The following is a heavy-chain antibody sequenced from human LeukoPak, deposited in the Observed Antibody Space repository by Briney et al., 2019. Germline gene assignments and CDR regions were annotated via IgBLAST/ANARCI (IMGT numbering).Heavy chain of an antibody. CDR3: AKSGGIVFDY. J-gene: IGHJ4*02. CDR2: IRYDGSNK. D-gene: IGHD1-26*01. Sequence: GGSLRLSCAASGFTFSSYAMSWVRQAPGKGLEWVAFIRYDGSNKYYADSVKGRFTISRDNSKNTLYLQMNSLRAEDTAVYYCAKSGGIVFDYWGQGTLVTVSS. V-gene: IGHV3-30*02. CDR1: GFTFSSYA.